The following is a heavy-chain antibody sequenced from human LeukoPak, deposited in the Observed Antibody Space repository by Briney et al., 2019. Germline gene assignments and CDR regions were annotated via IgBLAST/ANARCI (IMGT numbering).Heavy chain of an antibody. V-gene: IGHV4-59*08. Sequence: PSETLSLTCTVSGGSISSYYWSWIRQPPGKGLEWIAYIYYSGSTNYNPSLQSRVTISMDTSKDQFSLKLSSVTAADTAVYYCARVGLQYVLDYWGQGTLVTVSS. CDR1: GGSISSYY. J-gene: IGHJ4*02. CDR2: IYYSGST. CDR3: ARVGLQYVLDY. D-gene: IGHD3-10*01.